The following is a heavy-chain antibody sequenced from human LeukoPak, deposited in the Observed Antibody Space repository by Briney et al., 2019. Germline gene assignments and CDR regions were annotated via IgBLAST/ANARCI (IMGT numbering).Heavy chain of an antibody. CDR2: IINSGVT. V-gene: IGHV4-4*07. Sequence: PSETLSLTRTVYRDHIRDYHWSWIRQPAGKGLEWIGRIINSGVTNYNPSLNSRVTISVDRSKNQFSLRLTSVTAADISLYYSATSEVGSSSYESYDYWGQGTQVTVSA. CDR1: RDHIRDYH. CDR3: ATSEVGSSSYESYDY. J-gene: IGHJ4*02. D-gene: IGHD2/OR15-2a*01.